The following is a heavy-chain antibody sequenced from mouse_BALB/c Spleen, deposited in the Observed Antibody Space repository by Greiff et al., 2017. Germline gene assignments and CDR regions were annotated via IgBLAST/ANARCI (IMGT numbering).Heavy chain of an antibody. CDR2: IWGDGST. V-gene: IGHV2-6-7*01. D-gene: IGHD1-1*01. J-gene: IGHJ4*01. CDR3: AREPRSSYAAMDD. Sequence: VQLVESGPGLVAPSQSLSITCTVSGFSLTGYGVNWVRQPPGKGLEWLGMIWGDGSTDYNSALKSRLSISKDNSKSQVFLKMNSLQTDDTARYYCAREPRSSYAAMDDWGQGTSVTVSS. CDR1: GFSLTGYG.